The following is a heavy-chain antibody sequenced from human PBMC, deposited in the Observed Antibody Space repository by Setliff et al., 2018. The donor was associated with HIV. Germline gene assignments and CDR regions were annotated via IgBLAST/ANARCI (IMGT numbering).Heavy chain of an antibody. Sequence: ASVKVSCKASGYTFTTYDITWVRKAPGQGLEWLGWISPYNGHTNFAQKFQGRVTMTRDTSTSTVYMELSSLRSEDTAMYYCSTSPRGLGVAATGRRYLHHWGQGTLVTVSS. D-gene: IGHD6-19*01. CDR2: ISPYNGHT. V-gene: IGHV1-18*01. J-gene: IGHJ1*01. CDR1: GYTFTTYD. CDR3: STSPRGLGVAATGRRYLHH.